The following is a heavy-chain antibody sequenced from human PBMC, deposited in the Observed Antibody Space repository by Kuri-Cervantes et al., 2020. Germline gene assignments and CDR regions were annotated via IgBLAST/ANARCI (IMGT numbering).Heavy chain of an antibody. CDR3: AKGNSIFDY. CDR2: ISGSGGST. Sequence: GGSLRLSCAAPGFTFSYYYMSGVRQAPGKGLEWVSAISGSGGSTYYADSVKGRFTISRDNSKNTLYLQMNSLRAEDTAVYYCAKGNSIFDYWGQGTLVTVSS. V-gene: IGHV3-23*01. CDR1: GFTFSYYY. J-gene: IGHJ4*02.